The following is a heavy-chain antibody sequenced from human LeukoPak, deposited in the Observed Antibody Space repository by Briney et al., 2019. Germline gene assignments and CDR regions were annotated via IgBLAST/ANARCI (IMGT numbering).Heavy chain of an antibody. CDR3: AKEYSVRNQFDY. CDR1: GFTFSTYG. CDR2: ISAGGGNT. D-gene: IGHD1-14*01. J-gene: IGHJ4*02. Sequence: GGSLRLSCAASGFTFSTYGMNWVRQAPGKGLEWVSAISAGGGNTYYADSVKGWFTISRDNSKNTLFLEMNSLRAEDTAVYYCAKEYSVRNQFDYWGQGTLVAVSS. V-gene: IGHV3-23*01.